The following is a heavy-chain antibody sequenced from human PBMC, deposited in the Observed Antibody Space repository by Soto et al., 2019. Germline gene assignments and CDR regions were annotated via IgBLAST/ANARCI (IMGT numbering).Heavy chain of an antibody. CDR2: ISYDGSNK. D-gene: IGHD3-22*01. J-gene: IGHJ4*02. CDR3: AKTFPHMIVMDYFDY. CDR1: GFTFSSYG. Sequence: QVQLVESGGGVVQPRRSLRLSCAASGFTFSSYGMHWVRQAPGKGLEWVAVISYDGSNKYYADSVKGRFTISRDNSKNTLYLQMNSLRAEDTAVYYCAKTFPHMIVMDYFDYWGQGTLVTVSS. V-gene: IGHV3-30*18.